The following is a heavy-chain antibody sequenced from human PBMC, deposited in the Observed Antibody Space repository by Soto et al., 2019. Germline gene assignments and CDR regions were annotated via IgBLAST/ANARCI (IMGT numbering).Heavy chain of an antibody. CDR3: ARQGAAFRDYYYGIDV. CDR2: IIPIFGTA. CDR1: GGTFSRYA. Sequence: QVQLVQSGAEVKKPGSSVKVSCKASGGTFSRYAISWVRQAPGQGREWMGGIIPIFGTANYAQKFQGRVTITADDSTSPADMELSRLRSEDTAVYYCARQGAAFRDYYYGIDVWGQGTTVTVSS. J-gene: IGHJ6*02. D-gene: IGHD2-15*01. V-gene: IGHV1-69*12.